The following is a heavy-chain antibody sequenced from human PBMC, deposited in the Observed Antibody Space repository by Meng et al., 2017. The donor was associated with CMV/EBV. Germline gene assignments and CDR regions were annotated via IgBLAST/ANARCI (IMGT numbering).Heavy chain of an antibody. J-gene: IGHJ6*02. CDR1: GDSIRNSNYY. CDR3: ARWSSPRLRFLEWSMRDPYYYYGMDV. D-gene: IGHD3-3*01. CDR2: IYYSGNT. Sequence: SETLSLTCTVSGDSIRNSNYYWDWIRQPPGKGLEWIGNIYYSGNTDYNPSLKSRVTISVDTSKNQFSLRLRSVTAADTAVYYCARWSSPRLRFLEWSMRDPYYYYGMDVWGQGTTVTVSS. V-gene: IGHV4-39*01.